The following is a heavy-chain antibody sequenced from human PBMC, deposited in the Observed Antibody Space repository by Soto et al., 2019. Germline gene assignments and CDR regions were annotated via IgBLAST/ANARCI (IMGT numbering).Heavy chain of an antibody. CDR3: ARDTTPYDFWSGYRVY. J-gene: IGHJ4*02. Sequence: GGSLRRSCAASGFTFSSYWMRWVRQAPGERLVWVSRINSDGSSTSYADSVKGRFTISRDNAKNTLYLQMNSLRAEDTAVYYCARDTTPYDFWSGYRVYWGQGTLVTVSS. CDR2: INSDGSST. D-gene: IGHD3-3*01. CDR1: GFTFSSYW. V-gene: IGHV3-74*01.